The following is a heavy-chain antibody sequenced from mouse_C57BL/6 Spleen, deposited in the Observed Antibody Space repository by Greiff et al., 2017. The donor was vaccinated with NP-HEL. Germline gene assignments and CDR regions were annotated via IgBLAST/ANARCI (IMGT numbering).Heavy chain of an antibody. CDR2: IYPGSGSP. CDR3: AREGIEGCYYAKDY. J-gene: IGHJ4*01. D-gene: IGHD5-2*01. CDR1: GYTFTSYW. Sequence: QVQLQQPGAELVKPGASVKMSCKASGYTFTSYWITWVKQRPGQGLEWIGDIYPGSGSPNYNEKFKSKATLTVDTSSSTAYMQLSSLTYEDSAVYYYAREGIEGCYYAKDYWGQGTTVTVSS. V-gene: IGHV1-55*01.